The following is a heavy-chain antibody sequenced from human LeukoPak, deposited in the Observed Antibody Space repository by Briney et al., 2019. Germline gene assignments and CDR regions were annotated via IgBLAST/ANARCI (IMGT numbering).Heavy chain of an antibody. J-gene: IGHJ6*02. V-gene: IGHV1-18*01. Sequence: GASVTVSCKASGYTFTSYGISWVRQAPGQGLEWMGWISAYNGNTNYAQKLQGRVTMTTDTSTSTAYMELRSLRSDDTAVYYCARDRTTAYYYYGMDVWGQGTAVTVSS. CDR3: ARDRTTAYYYYGMDV. CDR2: ISAYNGNT. D-gene: IGHD4-17*01. CDR1: GYTFTSYG.